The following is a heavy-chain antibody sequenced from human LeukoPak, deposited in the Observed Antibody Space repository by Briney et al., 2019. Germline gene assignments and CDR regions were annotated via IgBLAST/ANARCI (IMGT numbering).Heavy chain of an antibody. V-gene: IGHV1-2*02. D-gene: IGHD3-16*02. J-gene: IGHJ4*02. CDR2: INPNSGGT. CDR3: ARDRSDYVWGSYRYTGFDY. Sequence: ASVKVSCKASGYTFIGYYMHWVRQAPGQGLEWMGWINPNSGGTNYAQKFQGRVTMTRDTSISTAYMELSRLKSDDTAVYYCARDRSDYVWGSYRYTGFDYWGQGTLVTVSS. CDR1: GYTFIGYY.